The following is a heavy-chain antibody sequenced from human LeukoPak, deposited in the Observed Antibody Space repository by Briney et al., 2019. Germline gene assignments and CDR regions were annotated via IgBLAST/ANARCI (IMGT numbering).Heavy chain of an antibody. V-gene: IGHV3-53*01. J-gene: IGHJ4*02. D-gene: IGHD3-22*01. CDR3: ARAVVITGDYFDY. CDR2: IYSGGST. Sequence: GGSLRLSCAASGFTFSSYWMSWVRQAPGKGLEWVSVIYSGGSTYYADSVKGRFTISRDNSKNTLYLQMNSLRAEDTAVYYCARAVVITGDYFDYWGQGTLVTVSS. CDR1: GFTFSSYW.